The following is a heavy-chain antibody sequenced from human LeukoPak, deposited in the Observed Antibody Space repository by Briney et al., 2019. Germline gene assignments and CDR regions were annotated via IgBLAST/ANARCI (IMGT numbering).Heavy chain of an antibody. CDR3: ARVFGRLLSYYFDY. CDR1: GFTFSSYS. Sequence: GGSLRLSCAASGFTFSSYSMNWVRQTPGKGLEWVSSISSSSSYIYYTDSVKGRFTISRDNAKNSLYLQMNSLRAEDTAVYYCARVFGRLLSYYFDYWGQGTLVTVSS. V-gene: IGHV3-21*01. D-gene: IGHD2/OR15-2a*01. J-gene: IGHJ4*02. CDR2: ISSSSSYI.